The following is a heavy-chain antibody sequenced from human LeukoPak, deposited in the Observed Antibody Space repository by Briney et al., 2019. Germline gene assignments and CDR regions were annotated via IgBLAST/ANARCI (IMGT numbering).Heavy chain of an antibody. Sequence: PGESLKISCKGSGYSFTSYWIGWVRLMPGKGLEWMGIIYPGDSDTRYSSSFQGQVTISADKSISTAYLQWSSLKASDTAMYYCARLPYCGGDCLTEYFQHWGQGTLVTVSS. CDR2: IYPGDSDT. J-gene: IGHJ1*01. D-gene: IGHD2-21*02. V-gene: IGHV5-51*01. CDR3: ARLPYCGGDCLTEYFQH. CDR1: GYSFTSYW.